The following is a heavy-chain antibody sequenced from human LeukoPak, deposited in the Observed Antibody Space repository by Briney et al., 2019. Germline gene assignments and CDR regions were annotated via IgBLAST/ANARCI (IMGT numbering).Heavy chain of an antibody. V-gene: IGHV4-59*08. Sequence: SETLSLTCTVSGGSISSYYWSWIRQPPGKGLEWIGYGHYTGSTNYNPSLKSRVTISVDTSKPQFSLKLTSVTAADTAVYYCATRNYGGNSKYFDFWGQGALVTVSS. D-gene: IGHD4-23*01. CDR2: GHYTGST. J-gene: IGHJ4*02. CDR1: GGSISSYY. CDR3: ATRNYGGNSKYFDF.